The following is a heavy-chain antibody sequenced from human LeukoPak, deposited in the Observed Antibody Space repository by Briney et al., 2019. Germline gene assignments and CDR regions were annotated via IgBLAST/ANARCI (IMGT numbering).Heavy chain of an antibody. CDR2: INPFFGNT. CDR1: GCTFTNYD. D-gene: IGHD2-21*02. Sequence: ASVKVSCKASGCTFTNYDINWVRQAPGQRPEWMGWINPFFGNTDYAPKFQGRVTMTTDTSISTAYMELIRLTSEDTAVYYCARSLACGDFYRTPDFWGQGTLITVSS. J-gene: IGHJ4*02. V-gene: IGHV1-8*01. CDR3: ARSLACGDFYRTPDF.